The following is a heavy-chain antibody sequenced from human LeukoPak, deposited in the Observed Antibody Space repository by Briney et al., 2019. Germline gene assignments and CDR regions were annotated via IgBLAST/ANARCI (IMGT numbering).Heavy chain of an antibody. CDR3: ARAFDFYDSSGYQAYFAY. V-gene: IGHV3-20*04. Sequence: GGSLRLSCTASGFTFNDFGMNWVRQIPGKGLEWVSGINWNGDSIGYAASVKGRFTISRDNAKNTLYLQMNSLGVDDTAIYYCARAFDFYDSSGYQAYFAYWGQGTPVTVSS. CDR2: INWNGDSI. J-gene: IGHJ4*02. D-gene: IGHD3-22*01. CDR1: GFTFNDFG.